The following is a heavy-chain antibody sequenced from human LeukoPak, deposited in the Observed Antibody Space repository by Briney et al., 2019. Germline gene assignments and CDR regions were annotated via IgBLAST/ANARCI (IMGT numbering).Heavy chain of an antibody. D-gene: IGHD3-22*01. V-gene: IGHV3-23*01. CDR3: AKDLLRYSPSFYYFDY. Sequence: GGSLRLSCAASGFTFSSYAMSWVRQAPGKGLEWVSAISGSGGSTYYADSVKGRFTISRDNSKNTLYLQMNSLRAEDTAVYYCAKDLLRYSPSFYYFDYWGQGTLVTVSS. CDR2: ISGSGGST. CDR1: GFTFSSYA. J-gene: IGHJ4*02.